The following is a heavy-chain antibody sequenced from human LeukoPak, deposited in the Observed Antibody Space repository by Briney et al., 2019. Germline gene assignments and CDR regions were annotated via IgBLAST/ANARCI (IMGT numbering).Heavy chain of an antibody. J-gene: IGHJ5*02. Sequence: GGSLRLSCAASGFTFRRYALSWVRQAPGKGLEWVSGISGSGNSTYFADSVKGRFTISRDNSKNTLYLQMNSLRAEDTAVFYCARGPYCSGGTCYSLGEFDPWGQGTLVTVSS. CDR3: ARGPYCSGGTCYSLGEFDP. CDR1: GFTFRRYA. V-gene: IGHV3-23*01. D-gene: IGHD2-15*01. CDR2: ISGSGNST.